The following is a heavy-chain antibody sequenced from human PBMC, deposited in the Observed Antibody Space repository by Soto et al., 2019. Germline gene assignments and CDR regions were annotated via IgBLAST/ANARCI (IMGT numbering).Heavy chain of an antibody. V-gene: IGHV4-59*01. J-gene: IGHJ4*02. D-gene: IGHD3-22*01. CDR3: ARETYYYDSSGYSTSPFDY. CDR2: IYYSGST. Sequence: QVQLQESGPGLVKPSETLSLTCTVSGGSISSYYWSWIRQPPGKGLEWIGYIYYSGSTNYNPSLKSRVTTSVDTSKNQFSLKLSSVTAADTAVYYCARETYYYDSSGYSTSPFDYWGQGTLVTVSS. CDR1: GGSISSYY.